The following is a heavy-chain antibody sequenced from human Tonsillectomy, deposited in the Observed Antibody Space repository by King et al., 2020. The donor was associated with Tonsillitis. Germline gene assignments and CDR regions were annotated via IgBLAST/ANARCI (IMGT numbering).Heavy chain of an antibody. D-gene: IGHD3-3*01. CDR2: IYHSGST. Sequence: VQLQESGPGLVKPSETLSLTCAVSGGTISSNNWWSWVRQPPGKGLEWIGEIYHSGSTNYNPSLKSRFTISVDESTNQFSLNLSSVTAADTAVYYCARVGSVTIFGVVIPERTFDLWGQGTLVTVSS. CDR3: ARVGSVTIFGVVIPERTFDL. V-gene: IGHV4-4*02. CDR1: GGTISSNNW. J-gene: IGHJ4*02.